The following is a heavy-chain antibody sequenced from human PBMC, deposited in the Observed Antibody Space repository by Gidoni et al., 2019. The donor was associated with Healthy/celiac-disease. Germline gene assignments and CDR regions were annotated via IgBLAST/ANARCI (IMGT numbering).Heavy chain of an antibody. Sequence: EVQLVESGGGLVKPGGSLRLSCAASGFTFSNAWMSWVRQAPGKGLEWVGRIKSKTDGGKTDYAAPVKGRFTISRDDSKNTLYLQMNSLKTEDTAVYYCTTVGSGSYYGGFFDYWGQGTLVTVSS. CDR2: IKSKTDGGKT. J-gene: IGHJ4*02. CDR3: TTVGSGSYYGGFFDY. V-gene: IGHV3-15*01. D-gene: IGHD3-10*01. CDR1: GFTFSNAW.